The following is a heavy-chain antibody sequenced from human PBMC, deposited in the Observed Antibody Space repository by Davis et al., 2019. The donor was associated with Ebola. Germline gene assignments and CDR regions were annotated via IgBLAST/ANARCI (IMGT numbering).Heavy chain of an antibody. J-gene: IGHJ4*02. CDR3: ARGGFYYDRSGYYYYFDY. D-gene: IGHD3-22*01. CDR1: GFTFSSYW. CDR2: INSDGSIT. Sequence: GESLKISCEASGFTFSSYWTHWVRQAPGKGLVWVSRINSDGSITNYADSVKGRFTISRVNANNTLYLQMNSLRADDTAVYYCARGGFYYDRSGYYYYFDYWGQGTLVTVSS. V-gene: IGHV3-74*01.